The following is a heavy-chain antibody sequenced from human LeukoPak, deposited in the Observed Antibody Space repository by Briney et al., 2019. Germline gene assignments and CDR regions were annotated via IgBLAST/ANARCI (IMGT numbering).Heavy chain of an antibody. CDR1: GGSISSSSYY. CDR3: ARSGNTMVRGAIFDY. CDR2: IYYSGST. V-gene: IGHV4-39*01. J-gene: IGHJ4*02. D-gene: IGHD3-10*01. Sequence: SETLSLTCTVSGGSISSSSYYWGWFRQPPGKGLEWIGSIYYSGSTYYNPSLKSRVTISVDTSKNQFSLKLSSVTAADTAVYYCARSGNTMVRGAIFDYWGQGTLVTVSS.